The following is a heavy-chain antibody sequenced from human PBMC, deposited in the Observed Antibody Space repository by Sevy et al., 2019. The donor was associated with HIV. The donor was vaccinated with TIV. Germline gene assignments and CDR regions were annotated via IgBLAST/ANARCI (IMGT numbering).Heavy chain of an antibody. CDR2: ICSDGRT. Sequence: GGSLRLSCVVSGFSVSSNYMSWVRQAPGKGLEWVSNICSDGRTYYADSVRGRFTISKDTSKNTGYLEMKSLRAEDTAVYYCTREDIVLGEDNYYGMDVWGHGTTVTVSS. CDR3: TREDIVLGEDNYYGMDV. CDR1: GFSVSSNY. J-gene: IGHJ6*02. V-gene: IGHV3-53*01. D-gene: IGHD2-15*01.